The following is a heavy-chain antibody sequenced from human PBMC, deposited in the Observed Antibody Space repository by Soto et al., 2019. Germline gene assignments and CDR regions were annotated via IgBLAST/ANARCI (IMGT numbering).Heavy chain of an antibody. J-gene: IGHJ6*02. Sequence: PSETLSLTCTVSGGSISSYYWSWIRQPPGKGLEWIGYIYYSGSTNYNPSLKSRVTISVDTSKNQFSLKLSSVTAADTAVYYCARDIGNYYYYGMDVWGQGTTVTVSS. V-gene: IGHV4-59*01. CDR1: GGSISSYY. CDR3: ARDIGNYYYYGMDV. CDR2: IYYSGST.